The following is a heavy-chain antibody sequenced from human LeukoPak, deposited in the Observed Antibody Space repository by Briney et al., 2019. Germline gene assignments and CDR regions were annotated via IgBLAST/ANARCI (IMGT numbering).Heavy chain of an antibody. D-gene: IGHD3-22*01. Sequence: SETLSLTCAVYGGSFSGYYWSWIRQPPGKGLEWIGEINHSGSTNYNPSLKSRVTISVDTSKNQFSLKLSSVTAADTAVYYCARVRDYYEDYWGQGTLVTVSS. V-gene: IGHV4-34*01. J-gene: IGHJ4*02. CDR2: INHSGST. CDR1: GGSFSGYY. CDR3: ARVRDYYEDY.